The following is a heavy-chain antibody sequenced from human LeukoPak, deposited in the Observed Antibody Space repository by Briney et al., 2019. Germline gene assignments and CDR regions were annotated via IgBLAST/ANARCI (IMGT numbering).Heavy chain of an antibody. CDR3: AKDVTTVAATFFDS. CDR1: GFTFSSDA. D-gene: IGHD6-19*01. V-gene: IGHV3-30*18. CDR2: ISYDGTNK. Sequence: GGSLRLSCAASGFTFSSDAMHWVRQAPGKGLEWVALISYDGTNKYYANSVKGRFTISRDNSKNTLYLQMNGLRAEDTAVYYCAKDVTTVAATFFDSWGQGTLVTVSS. J-gene: IGHJ4*02.